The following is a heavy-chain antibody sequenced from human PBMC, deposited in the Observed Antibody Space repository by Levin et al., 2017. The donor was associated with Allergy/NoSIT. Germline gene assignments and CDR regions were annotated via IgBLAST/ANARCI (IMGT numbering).Heavy chain of an antibody. Sequence: GESLKISCKNSGYTFTTYWIGWVRQMPGKGLEWMGIIYPGDSDTRYSPSFQGQVTISADKSITTAYLQWSSLKASDTAMYYCARHGGYGNGRAYFDYWGQGTLVTVSS. CDR3: ARHGGYGNGRAYFDY. J-gene: IGHJ4*02. CDR2: IYPGDSDT. D-gene: IGHD3-16*01. V-gene: IGHV5-51*01. CDR1: GYTFTTYW.